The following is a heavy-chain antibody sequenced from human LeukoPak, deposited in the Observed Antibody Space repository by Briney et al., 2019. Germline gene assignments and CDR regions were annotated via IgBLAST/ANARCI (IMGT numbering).Heavy chain of an antibody. Sequence: SETLSLTCTVSGGSISSYYWSWIRQPPGKGLEWIGYIYYSGSTNYNPSLKSRVTISVDTSKNQFSLKLSSVTAADTAVYYCATGYSSGWYPNDAFDIWGQGTMVTVSS. D-gene: IGHD6-19*01. J-gene: IGHJ3*02. V-gene: IGHV4-59*01. CDR2: IYYSGST. CDR3: ATGYSSGWYPNDAFDI. CDR1: GGSISSYY.